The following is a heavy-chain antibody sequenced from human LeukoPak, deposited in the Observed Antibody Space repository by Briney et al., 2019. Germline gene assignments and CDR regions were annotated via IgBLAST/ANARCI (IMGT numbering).Heavy chain of an antibody. J-gene: IGHJ3*02. CDR3: AKGDGRQWLAGHAFVI. Sequence: GGSLRLSCAASGFTFSSYGMHWVRQAPGKGLEWVAAISYDGSNKYYADSVKGRFTISRDNSKNTLYLQMNSLRAEDTAVYYCAKGDGRQWLAGHAFVIWGQGTMVTVSS. D-gene: IGHD6-19*01. V-gene: IGHV3-30*18. CDR2: ISYDGSNK. CDR1: GFTFSSYG.